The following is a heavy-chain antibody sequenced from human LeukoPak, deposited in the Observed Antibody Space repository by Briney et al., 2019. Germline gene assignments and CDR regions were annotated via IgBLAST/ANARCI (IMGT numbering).Heavy chain of an antibody. CDR3: ARRRYYDSSGYYHDAFDI. Sequence: ASVKVSCKASGYTFTSYYMHWVRQAPGQGLEWMGIINPSGGSTSYAQKFQGRVTMTRDTSTSTVYMELSSLRSEDTAVYYCARRRYYDSSGYYHDAFDIWGQGTMVTVSS. CDR2: INPSGGST. CDR1: GYTFTSYY. D-gene: IGHD3-22*01. V-gene: IGHV1-46*01. J-gene: IGHJ3*02.